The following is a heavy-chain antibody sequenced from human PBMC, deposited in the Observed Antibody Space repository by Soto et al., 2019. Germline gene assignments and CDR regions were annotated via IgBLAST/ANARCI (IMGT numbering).Heavy chain of an antibody. CDR1: GGSISSGGYS. J-gene: IGHJ4*02. D-gene: IGHD2-15*01. CDR2: IYHSGST. Sequence: SETLSLTCAVSGGSISSGGYSWSWIRQPPGKGLEWIGYIYHSGSTYYNPSLKSRVTISVDRSKNQFSLKLSSVTAADSAVYYCARRYGRAFDYWGQGTLVTVSS. CDR3: ARRYGRAFDY. V-gene: IGHV4-30-2*01.